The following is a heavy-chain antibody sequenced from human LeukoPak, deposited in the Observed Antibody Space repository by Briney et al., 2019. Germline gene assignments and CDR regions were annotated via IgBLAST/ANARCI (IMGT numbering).Heavy chain of an antibody. CDR2: INHNGNVN. Sequence: QPGGSLRLSCAASGFTFSSYWMNWARQAPGKGLEWVASINHNGNVNYYVDSVKGRFTISRDNAKNSLYLQMSNLRAEDTAVYYCARPVWNGYFDYWGQGTLVTVSS. V-gene: IGHV3-7*03. CDR1: GFTFSSYW. CDR3: ARPVWNGYFDY. D-gene: IGHD1-1*01. J-gene: IGHJ4*02.